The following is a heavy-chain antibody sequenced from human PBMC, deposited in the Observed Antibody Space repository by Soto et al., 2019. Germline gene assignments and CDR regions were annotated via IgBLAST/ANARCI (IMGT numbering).Heavy chain of an antibody. CDR3: ARSEQWLVSAFDI. J-gene: IGHJ3*02. D-gene: IGHD6-19*01. CDR1: GFTFSSYN. V-gene: IGHV3-48*01. CDR2: ISSSSSTI. Sequence: EVQLVESGGGLVQPGGSLRLSCAASGFTFSSYNMNWVRQAPGKGLEWVSYISSSSSTIYYADSVKGRFTISRDNAKNSLYLKMNSLRAEDTAVYYCARSEQWLVSAFDIWGQGTMVTVSS.